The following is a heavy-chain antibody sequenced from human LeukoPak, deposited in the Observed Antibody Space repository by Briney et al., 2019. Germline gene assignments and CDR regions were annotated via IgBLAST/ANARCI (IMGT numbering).Heavy chain of an antibody. Sequence: ASVTVSCTVSGYTLTELSMHWVRQAPGKGLEWMGGFYPEDGETIYAQKFQGRVTMTEDTSTDTAYMEPSSLRSEDTAVYYCATTTNYYDSSGSHAYYYYMDVWGKGTTVTVSS. J-gene: IGHJ6*03. CDR2: FYPEDGET. CDR1: GYTLTELS. CDR3: ATTTNYYDSSGSHAYYYYMDV. V-gene: IGHV1-24*01. D-gene: IGHD3-22*01.